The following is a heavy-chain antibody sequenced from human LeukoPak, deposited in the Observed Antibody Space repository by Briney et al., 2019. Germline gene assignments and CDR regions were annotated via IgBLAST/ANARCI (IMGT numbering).Heavy chain of an antibody. CDR1: GGTFSSYA. Sequence: GASVKVSCKASGGTFSSYAISWVRQAPGQGLEWMGGIIPIFGTANYAQKFQGRVTITAHESTSTAYMELSSLRSEDTAVYYCARSRDGYNADAFDIWGQGTMVTVSS. CDR2: IIPIFGTA. V-gene: IGHV1-69*01. J-gene: IGHJ3*02. CDR3: ARSRDGYNADAFDI. D-gene: IGHD5-24*01.